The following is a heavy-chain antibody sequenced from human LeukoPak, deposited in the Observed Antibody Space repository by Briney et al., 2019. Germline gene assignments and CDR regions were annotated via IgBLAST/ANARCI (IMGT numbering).Heavy chain of an antibody. CDR2: IYWDDDK. CDR1: GFSLSTSGVG. D-gene: IGHD6-13*01. Sequence: SGPTLVNPTQTLTLTCTFSGFSLSTSGVGVGWIRQPPGKALEWLALIYWDDDKRYSPSLKSRLTITKDTSKNQVVLTMTNMDHVDTATYYCAHRLGAAAGTGELSFDYWGKGTLVTVSS. CDR3: AHRLGAAAGTGELSFDY. V-gene: IGHV2-5*02. J-gene: IGHJ4*02.